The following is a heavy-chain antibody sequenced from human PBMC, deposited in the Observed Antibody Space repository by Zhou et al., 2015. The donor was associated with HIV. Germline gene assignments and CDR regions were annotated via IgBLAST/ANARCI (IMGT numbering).Heavy chain of an antibody. CDR2: INPSGGST. CDR1: GYTFTSYY. D-gene: IGHD5-24*01. J-gene: IGHJ4*02. V-gene: IGHV1-46*01. Sequence: QVQLVQSGAEVKKPGASVKVSCKASGYTFTSYYMHWVRQAPGQGLEWMGIINPSGGSTSYAQKFQGRVTMTRDTSTSTVYMELSSLRSEDTAVYYCARALYTLEMATIAAFDYWGQGTLVTVSS. CDR3: ARALYTLEMATIAAFDY.